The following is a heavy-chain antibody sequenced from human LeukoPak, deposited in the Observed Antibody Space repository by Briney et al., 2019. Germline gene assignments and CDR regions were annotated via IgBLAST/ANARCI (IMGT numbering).Heavy chain of an antibody. CDR3: AREHSGSFWTFDY. J-gene: IGHJ4*02. CDR1: GGSISGGSYY. V-gene: IGHV4-61*09. Sequence: SQTLSLTCTVSGGSISGGSYYWNCIRQPAGKGLECIGHIHTSGRTSYKSSLKSRVTISIDTSNNEFSLRLSSVTAADTAIYYCAREHSGSFWTFDYWGQGSLVTVSS. D-gene: IGHD1-26*01. CDR2: IHTSGRT.